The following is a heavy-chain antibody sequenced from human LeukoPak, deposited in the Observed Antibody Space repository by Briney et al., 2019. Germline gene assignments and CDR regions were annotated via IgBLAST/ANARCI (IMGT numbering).Heavy chain of an antibody. Sequence: GGSLRLSCAASGFTFSSYSMNWVRQAPGKGLEWVSYISSSSSTIYYAASVKGRFTISRDNAKNSLYLQMNSLRDEDTAVYYCAREDYYDSSGYQNWGQGTLVTVSS. CDR1: GFTFSSYS. CDR3: AREDYYDSSGYQN. D-gene: IGHD3-22*01. J-gene: IGHJ4*02. V-gene: IGHV3-48*02. CDR2: ISSSSSTI.